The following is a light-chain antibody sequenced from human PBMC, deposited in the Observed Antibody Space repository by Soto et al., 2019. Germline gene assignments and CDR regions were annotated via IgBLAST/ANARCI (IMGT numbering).Light chain of an antibody. J-gene: IGKJ5*01. Sequence: IVLKESPGTLFLSPGERATLSCRSSQSFTNYIAWYQQRPGQAPRLLXYAASRRATGIPDRFSGRGSGTDFSLTISRLEPGDFAVYYCQHYGDSLSITFGQGTRLEIK. V-gene: IGKV3-20*01. CDR1: QSFTNY. CDR3: QHYGDSLSIT. CDR2: AAS.